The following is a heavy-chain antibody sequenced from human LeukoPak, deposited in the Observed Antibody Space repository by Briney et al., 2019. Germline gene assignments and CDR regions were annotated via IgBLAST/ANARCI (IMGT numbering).Heavy chain of an antibody. V-gene: IGHV3-23*01. CDR3: AKAIHSGSTMPGV. CDR1: GFTFSSYA. CDR2: ISGSGGST. J-gene: IGHJ4*02. Sequence: GGSLRLSCAASGFTFSSYAMSWVRQAPGNGLEWVSGISGSGGSTYYADSVKGRFTISRDNSKNTLYLQMNSLRAEDTAVYYCAKAIHSGSTMPGVWGQGTLVTVSS. D-gene: IGHD1-26*01.